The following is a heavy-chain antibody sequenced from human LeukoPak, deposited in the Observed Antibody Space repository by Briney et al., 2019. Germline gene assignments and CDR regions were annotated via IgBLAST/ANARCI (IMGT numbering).Heavy chain of an antibody. Sequence: SVKVSCKASGYTFTSYGISWVRQAPGQGLEWMGRIIPILGIANYAQKFQGRVTITADKSTSTAYMELSSLRSEDTAVYYCARDVSGLYYYDSSGYYYPDYWGQGTLVTVSS. J-gene: IGHJ4*02. D-gene: IGHD3-22*01. CDR2: IIPILGIA. CDR3: ARDVSGLYYYDSSGYYYPDY. CDR1: GYTFTSYG. V-gene: IGHV1-69*04.